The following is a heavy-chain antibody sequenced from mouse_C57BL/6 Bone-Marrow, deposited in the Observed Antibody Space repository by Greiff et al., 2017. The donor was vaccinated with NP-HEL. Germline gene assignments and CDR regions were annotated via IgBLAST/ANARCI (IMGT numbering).Heavy chain of an antibody. D-gene: IGHD4-1*01. J-gene: IGHJ1*03. CDR3: ARYWDGAPWYFDV. Sequence: EVQLQHSGPELVKPGASVKMSCKASGYTFTDYNMHWVKQSHGKSLEWIGYINPNNGGTSYNQKFKGKATLTVNKSSSTAYMELRSLTSEDSAVYYCARYWDGAPWYFDVWGTGTTVTVSS. V-gene: IGHV1-22*01. CDR1: GYTFTDYN. CDR2: INPNNGGT.